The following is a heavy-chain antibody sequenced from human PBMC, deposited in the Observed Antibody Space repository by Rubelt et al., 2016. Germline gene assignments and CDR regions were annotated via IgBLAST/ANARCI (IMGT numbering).Heavy chain of an antibody. Sequence: QVQLQQWGTGLLKPSKTLSLTCAVHGGSFSGYCWSWIRQPPGKGLEWIGEINHSGSTNYNPSLKSRVTLSLDTSKSQFSLNLAPVTAAATAVYYCARIDCSSTSCYFVDPWGQGTLVTVS. D-gene: IGHD2-2*01. CDR3: ARIDCSSTSCYFVDP. CDR1: GGSFSGYC. J-gene: IGHJ5*02. V-gene: IGHV4-34*01. CDR2: INHSGST.